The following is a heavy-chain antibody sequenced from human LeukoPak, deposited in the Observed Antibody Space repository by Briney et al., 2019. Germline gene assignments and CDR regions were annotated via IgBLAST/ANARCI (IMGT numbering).Heavy chain of an antibody. CDR1: GGSISSYY. CDR3: ARVAVSAREYFDY. V-gene: IGHV4-59*01. Sequence: SETLSLTCTVSGGSISSYYWSWIRQSPGKGLEWIGYIYYNGNTNYNPSLKGRVTISVDSSKNQFSLRLSSVTAADMAVYYCARVAVSAREYFDYWGQGTLVTVSS. D-gene: IGHD2-21*02. CDR2: IYYNGNT. J-gene: IGHJ4*02.